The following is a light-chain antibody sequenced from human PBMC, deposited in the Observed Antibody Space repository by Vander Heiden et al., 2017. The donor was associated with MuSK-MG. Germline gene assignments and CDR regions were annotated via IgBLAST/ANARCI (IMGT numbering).Light chain of an antibody. J-gene: IGKJ3*01. CDR1: QSISNY. CDR2: AAS. CDR3: QHSYDTPFA. V-gene: IGKV1-39*01. Sequence: DIQMTQSPSSLSASVGDRVTITCRASQSISNYLNWYQQKPGKAPKLLIYAASTVHSGVPVRFSGSGSGTDFTLTISSLQPEDFATYYCQHSYDTPFAFGPGTTVDVK.